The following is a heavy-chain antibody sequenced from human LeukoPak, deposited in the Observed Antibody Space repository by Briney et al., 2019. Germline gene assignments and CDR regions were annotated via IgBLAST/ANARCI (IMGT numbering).Heavy chain of an antibody. CDR2: ISAYSGNT. CDR3: ARWVVAAGTDYFDY. CDR1: GYTFTSYG. D-gene: IGHD6-13*01. J-gene: IGHJ4*02. V-gene: IGHV1-18*01. Sequence: ASVKVSCKASGYTFTSYGISWVRQAPGQGLEWMGWISAYSGNTNYAQKLQGRVTMTTDTSTSTAYMELRSLRSDDTAVYYCARWVVAAGTDYFDYWGQGTLVTVSS.